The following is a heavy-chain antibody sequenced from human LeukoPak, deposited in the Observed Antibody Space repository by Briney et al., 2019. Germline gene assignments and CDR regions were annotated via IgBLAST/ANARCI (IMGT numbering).Heavy chain of an antibody. D-gene: IGHD2-2*02. CDR1: GFTFSSYS. J-gene: IGHJ3*02. Sequence: PGGSLRLSCAASGFTFSSYSMNWVRQAPGKGLEWVSYISSSSSTIYYADSVKGRFTISRDNAKNSLYLQMNSLRAEDTAVYYCARDVVVPAAIQKGAFDIWGQGTMVTVSS. CDR2: ISSSSSTI. CDR3: ARDVVVPAAIQKGAFDI. V-gene: IGHV3-48*04.